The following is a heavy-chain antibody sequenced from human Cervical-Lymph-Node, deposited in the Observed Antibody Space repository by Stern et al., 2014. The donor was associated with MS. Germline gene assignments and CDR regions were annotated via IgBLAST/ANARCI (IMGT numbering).Heavy chain of an antibody. CDR3: SGSNWYFFDY. V-gene: IGHV3-74*02. CDR2: INTDGSSP. CDR1: GFTFGSYS. J-gene: IGHJ4*02. D-gene: IGHD6-13*01. Sequence: EVQLVESGGGLVQPGGSLRLSCAASGFTFGSYSMHWVRQVPGKGLVWVSRINTDGSSPRYADSVKGRFTISRDNAKNTLYLEMNSLRAEDTAVYYCSGSNWYFFDYWGQGTLVTVSS.